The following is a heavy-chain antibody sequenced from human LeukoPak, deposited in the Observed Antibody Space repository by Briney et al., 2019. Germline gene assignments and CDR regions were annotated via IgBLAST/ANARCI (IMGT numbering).Heavy chain of an antibody. J-gene: IGHJ5*02. D-gene: IGHD4-17*01. Sequence: SGGSLRLSCAASGFTFSSYAMSWVRQAPGKGLEWVSAISGSGGSTYYADSVKGRFTISRDNSKNTLYLQMNSLRAEDTAVYYCAKDPGPRLRDNWFDPWGQGTLVTVSS. V-gene: IGHV3-23*01. CDR2: ISGSGGST. CDR1: GFTFSSYA. CDR3: AKDPGPRLRDNWFDP.